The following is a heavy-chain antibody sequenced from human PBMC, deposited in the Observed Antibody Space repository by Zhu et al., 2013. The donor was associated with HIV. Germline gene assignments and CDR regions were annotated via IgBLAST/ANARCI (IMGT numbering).Heavy chain of an antibody. D-gene: IGHD2-8*01. CDR3: ARNRNGESVDALHN. J-gene: IGHJ4*02. V-gene: IGHV1-69*06. CDR2: IIPIAGTA. CDR1: GDGFNTYG. Sequence: QVQVKQSGAEVKKPGSSVKVSCEASGDGFNTYGISWLRQAPGQGLEWLGGIIPIAGTAKYAPKFQGRLIVTADTSSTLAYMELNSLTSEDTAVLYCARNRNGESVDALHNWGQGTQVTVSS.